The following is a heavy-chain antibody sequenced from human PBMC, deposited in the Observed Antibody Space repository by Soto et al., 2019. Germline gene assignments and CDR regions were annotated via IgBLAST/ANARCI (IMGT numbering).Heavy chain of an antibody. CDR1: GFTFSDYD. J-gene: IGHJ5*02. CDR2: ISSTGDT. D-gene: IGHD3-3*02. Sequence: PGGSLRLSCAASGFTFSDYDMHWVRQSPGKGLEWVSIISSTGDTHYLDSVKGRLTVSRENAKNSLYLQMNSLRAEDTAVYYCARAGLSRATINPYNWFDPWGQGTLVTVSS. V-gene: IGHV3-13*01. CDR3: ARAGLSRATINPYNWFDP.